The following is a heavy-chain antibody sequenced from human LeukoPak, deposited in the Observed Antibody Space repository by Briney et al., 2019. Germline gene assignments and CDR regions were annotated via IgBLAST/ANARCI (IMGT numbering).Heavy chain of an antibody. CDR1: GFIFSDYG. Sequence: GGSLRLSCVASGFIFSDYGIQWVRQAPGKGLEWVSTISGSGDNTYYADSVKGRFTISRDNSKNTLYLQMNSLRAEDTAVYYCAKVTYGSGTYGAFDYWGQGTLVTVSS. J-gene: IGHJ4*02. D-gene: IGHD3-10*01. CDR2: ISGSGDNT. V-gene: IGHV3-23*01. CDR3: AKVTYGSGTYGAFDY.